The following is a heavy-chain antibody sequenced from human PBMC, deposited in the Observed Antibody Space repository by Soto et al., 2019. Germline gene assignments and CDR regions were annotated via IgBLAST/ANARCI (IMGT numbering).Heavy chain of an antibody. CDR3: AREGGYCSGGSCYSAGWFDP. J-gene: IGHJ5*02. D-gene: IGHD2-15*01. Sequence: EVQLVESGGGLIQPGGSLRLSCAASGFTVSSNYMSWVRQAPGKGLEWVSVIYSGGSTYYADSVKGRFTISRDNSKNTLYLHMNSLRAEDTAVYYCAREGGYCSGGSCYSAGWFDPWGQGTLVTVSS. V-gene: IGHV3-53*01. CDR1: GFTVSSNY. CDR2: IYSGGST.